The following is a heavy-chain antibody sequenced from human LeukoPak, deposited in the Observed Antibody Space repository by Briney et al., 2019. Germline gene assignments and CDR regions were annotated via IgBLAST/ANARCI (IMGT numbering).Heavy chain of an antibody. CDR1: GGSISSSSYY. V-gene: IGHV4-39*01. D-gene: IGHD6-19*01. CDR2: IYYSGST. J-gene: IGHJ5*02. Sequence: PSETLSLTCTVSGGSISSSSYYWGWIRQPSGKGLEWIGSIYYSGSTYYNPSLKSRVTISVDTSKNQLSLRLSSVTAADTAVYYCARHSSYSSGPGWFDPWGQGTLVTVSS. CDR3: ARHSSYSSGPGWFDP.